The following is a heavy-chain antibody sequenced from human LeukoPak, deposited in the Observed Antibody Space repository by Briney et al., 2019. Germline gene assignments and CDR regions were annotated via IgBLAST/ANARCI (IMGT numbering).Heavy chain of an antibody. V-gene: IGHV7-4-1*02. CDR1: GYTFTNHD. J-gene: IGHJ4*02. Sequence: GASVKVSCKASGYTFTNHDMNWVRQAPGQGLEWLGGINTNTGNPMYAQGFTGRFVFSLDTSVSTAYLQISSLKAEDTAVYYCARASFNSGWHFDYWGQGTLVSVSS. D-gene: IGHD6-19*01. CDR2: INTNTGNP. CDR3: ARASFNSGWHFDY.